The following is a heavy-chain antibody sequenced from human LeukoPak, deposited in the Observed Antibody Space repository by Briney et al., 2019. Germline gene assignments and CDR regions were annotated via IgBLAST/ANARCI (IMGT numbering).Heavy chain of an antibody. CDR1: GFTFSSFA. D-gene: IGHD2-2*01. J-gene: IGHJ4*02. Sequence: PGGSLRLSCSASGFTFSSFAMHWVRQAPGKGLEYVSAISRNGGSTYYADSVKGRFTISRDNSKNTLYLQMSSLRAEDTAVYYCAKSASSYCSSTSCLKYYFDYWGQGTLVTVSS. CDR2: ISRNGGST. V-gene: IGHV3-64D*06. CDR3: AKSASSYCSSTSCLKYYFDY.